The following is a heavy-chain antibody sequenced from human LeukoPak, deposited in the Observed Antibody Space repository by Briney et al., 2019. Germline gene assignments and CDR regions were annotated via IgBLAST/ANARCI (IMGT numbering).Heavy chain of an antibody. D-gene: IGHD2-2*01. CDR2: IGGGGGST. Sequence: GGSLRLSWAASGFTFRNFARSWVGQAQGKGREWVSAIGGGGGSTYYAGSVKGRFTISRDNSKNTLYLQMNSLRAEDTAVYYCAKLGCSRTSCYAADYSSYYGMDVWGQGTTVTVSS. V-gene: IGHV3-23*01. CDR1: GFTFRNFA. CDR3: AKLGCSRTSCYAADYSSYYGMDV. J-gene: IGHJ6*02.